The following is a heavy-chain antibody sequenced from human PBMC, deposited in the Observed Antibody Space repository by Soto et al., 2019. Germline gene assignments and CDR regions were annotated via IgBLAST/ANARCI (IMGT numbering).Heavy chain of an antibody. V-gene: IGHV4-4*02. CDR3: ARDVGTMVRGVKRHWFDP. CDR1: GGSSSSSNW. Sequence: PSETLSLTCAFSGGSSSSSNWWSWVRQPPGKGLEWIGEIYHSGSTNYNPSLKSRVTISVDKSKNQFSLKLSSVTAADTAVYYCARDVGTMVRGVKRHWFDPWGQGTLVTVSS. J-gene: IGHJ5*02. D-gene: IGHD3-10*01. CDR2: IYHSGST.